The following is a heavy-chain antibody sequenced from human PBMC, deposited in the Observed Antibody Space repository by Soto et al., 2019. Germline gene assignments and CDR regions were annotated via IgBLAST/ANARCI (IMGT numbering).Heavy chain of an antibody. Sequence: GASVKVSCKTSGFTLINSAVQWVRQARGQRLEWIGWIVVDSDNTNYAQKFQERVTITRDMSTSTAYMELSSVTAADTAVYFCAREGGESSDGLYYFDSWGQGSLVTVSS. V-gene: IGHV1-58*01. CDR3: AREGGESSDGLYYFDS. D-gene: IGHD3-16*01. CDR2: IVVDSDNT. J-gene: IGHJ4*02. CDR1: GFTLINSA.